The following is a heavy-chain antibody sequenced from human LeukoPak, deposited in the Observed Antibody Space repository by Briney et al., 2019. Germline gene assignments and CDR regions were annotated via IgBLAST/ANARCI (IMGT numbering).Heavy chain of an antibody. D-gene: IGHD6-19*01. J-gene: IGHJ3*02. CDR1: GFTFSSYG. V-gene: IGHV3-33*01. CDR2: IWYDGSSK. Sequence: PGRSLRLSCAASGFTFSSYGMHWVRQAPGKGLEWVAVIWYDGSSKYYADSVKGRFTISRDNSKNTLYLEMNSLRAEDTAVYYCARDRYSSGWADAFDIWGQGTMVTVSS. CDR3: ARDRYSSGWADAFDI.